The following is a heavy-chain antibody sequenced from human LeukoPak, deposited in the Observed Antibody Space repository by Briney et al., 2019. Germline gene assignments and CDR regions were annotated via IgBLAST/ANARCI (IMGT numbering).Heavy chain of an antibody. CDR3: ASAVVTAKLGAFDI. CDR1: GFTVSSNY. CDR2: IYSGGST. D-gene: IGHD2-21*02. J-gene: IGHJ3*02. V-gene: IGHV3-53*01. Sequence: GGSLRLSCAASGFTVSSNYMSWVRQAPGKGLEWVSVIYSGGSTYYADSVKGRFTISGDNSKNTLYLQMNSLRAEDTAVYYCASAVVTAKLGAFDIWGQGTMVTVSS.